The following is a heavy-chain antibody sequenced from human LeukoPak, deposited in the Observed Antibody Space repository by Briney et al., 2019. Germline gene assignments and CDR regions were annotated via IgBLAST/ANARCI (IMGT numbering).Heavy chain of an antibody. Sequence: SETLSLTCAVYGGFFSGYYWSWIRQPPGKGLEWIGEINHSGSTNYNPSLKSRVPISVDTSKNQFSLKLSSVTAADTAVYYCARTLNSSSWFDYWGQGTLVTVSS. CDR1: GGFFSGYY. CDR3: ARTLNSSSWFDY. J-gene: IGHJ4*02. CDR2: INHSGST. D-gene: IGHD6-13*01. V-gene: IGHV4-34*01.